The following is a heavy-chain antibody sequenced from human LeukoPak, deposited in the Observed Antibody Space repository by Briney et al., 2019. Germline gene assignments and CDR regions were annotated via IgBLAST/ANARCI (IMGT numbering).Heavy chain of an antibody. J-gene: IGHJ4*02. D-gene: IGHD3-22*01. CDR2: ISAYNGNT. V-gene: IGHV1-18*01. Sequence: ASVKVSCKASGYTFTSYGINWVRQAPGQGLEWMGWISAYNGNTNYAQKLQGRVTMTTDTSTSTAYMELRSLRSDDTAVYYCARVGYDNSGYYSYVYWGQGTLVTVSS. CDR1: GYTFTSYG. CDR3: ARVGYDNSGYYSYVY.